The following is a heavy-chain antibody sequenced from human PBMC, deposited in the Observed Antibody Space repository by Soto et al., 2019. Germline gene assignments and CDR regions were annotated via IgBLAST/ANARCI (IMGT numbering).Heavy chain of an antibody. D-gene: IGHD6-19*01. CDR1: GFTFSDHY. J-gene: IGHJ4*02. CDR2: IKNKANSYTT. V-gene: IGHV3-72*01. Sequence: EVQLVESGGGLVQPEGSLRLSCAASGFTFSDHYMDWVRQAPGKGLEWVGRIKNKANSYTTEYAAPVNGRFIISRDDSKISVFLQLNRLKTDDTAVYYFTRVMLGSSRSSDYWRQGILVTVPS. CDR3: TRVMLGSSRSSDY.